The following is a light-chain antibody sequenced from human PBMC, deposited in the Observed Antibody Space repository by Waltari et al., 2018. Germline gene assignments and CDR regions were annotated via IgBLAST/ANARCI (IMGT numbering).Light chain of an antibody. CDR3: QQATSFPST. V-gene: IGKV1-12*01. CDR2: AAS. Sequence: TCRASQGISSSLAWYQQKPGKAPKLLISAASNLRSGVPSRFSGSGSGTNFTLTISSLQPEDFATYFCQQATSFPSTFGQGTRLEIK. CDR1: QGISSS. J-gene: IGKJ5*01.